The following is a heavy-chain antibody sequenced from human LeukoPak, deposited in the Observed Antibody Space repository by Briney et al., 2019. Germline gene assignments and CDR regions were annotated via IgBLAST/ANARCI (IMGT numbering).Heavy chain of an antibody. V-gene: IGHV1-18*01. CDR2: ISAYNGNT. CDR1: GYTFTSYG. D-gene: IGHD2-2*01. CDR3: ARDIGDIVVVPAAVNDAFDI. J-gene: IGHJ3*02. Sequence: ASVKVSCKASGYTFTSYGISWVRQAPGQGLEWMGWISAYNGNTNYAQKLQGRVTMTTDTSTSTAYMELRSLRSDDTAVYYRARDIGDIVVVPAAVNDAFDIWGQGTMVTVSS.